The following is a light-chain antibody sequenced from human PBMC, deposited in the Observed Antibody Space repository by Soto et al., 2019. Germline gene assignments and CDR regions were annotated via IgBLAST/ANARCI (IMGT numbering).Light chain of an antibody. Sequence: QSVLTQPPSASGTPWQRVTISCSGSSSNIGSNTVNWYQQLPGTAPKLLIYSNNLRPSGVPDRFSGSKSGTSASLAISGLQSEDEADYYCAAWDDSLNGYVFGTGNKVTVL. V-gene: IGLV1-44*01. CDR3: AAWDDSLNGYV. CDR1: SSNIGSNT. CDR2: SNN. J-gene: IGLJ1*01.